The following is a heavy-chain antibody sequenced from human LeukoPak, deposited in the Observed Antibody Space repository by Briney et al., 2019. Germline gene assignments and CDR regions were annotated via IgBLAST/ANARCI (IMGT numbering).Heavy chain of an antibody. J-gene: IGHJ4*02. V-gene: IGHV3-21*01. D-gene: IGHD2-2*01. CDR2: ITGISSYM. Sequence: GGSLRLSCTASGFTFSSYSMYWVRQAPGKGLEWVSSITGISSYMYYTDSVKGRFTISRDNAKNSLYLQMSSLRAEDTAVYYCARVKSVPAARDSSLGIDYWGQGTLVTVSS. CDR1: GFTFSSYS. CDR3: ARVKSVPAARDSSLGIDY.